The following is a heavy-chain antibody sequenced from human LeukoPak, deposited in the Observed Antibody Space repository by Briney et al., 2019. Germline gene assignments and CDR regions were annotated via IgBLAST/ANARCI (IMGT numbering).Heavy chain of an antibody. CDR2: IYYSGST. J-gene: IGHJ4*02. V-gene: IGHV4-61*08. D-gene: IGHD6-19*01. CDR1: GGSISSGGYY. CDR3: ATRPGSGWAGVFDY. Sequence: PSETLSLTCTVSGGSISSGGYYWSWIRQHPGKGLEWIGYIYYSGSTYYNPSLKSRVTISIDTSKNQFSLKLSSVTAADTAVYYCATRPGSGWAGVFDYWGQGALVTVSS.